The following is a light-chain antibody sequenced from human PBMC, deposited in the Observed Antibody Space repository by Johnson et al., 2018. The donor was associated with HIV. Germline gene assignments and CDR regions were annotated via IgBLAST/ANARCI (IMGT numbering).Light chain of an antibody. V-gene: IGLV1-51*01. CDR2: DNN. CDR3: GTWDNSLNVYV. Sequence: QSVLTQPPSVSAAPGQKVTISCSGSSSNIGNNYVSWYQQLPGRAPKLLIYDNNKRPSGIPDRFSGSKSGASATLDITGLQTGDEADYYCGTWDNSLNVYVFGTVTKVTVL. J-gene: IGLJ1*01. CDR1: SSNIGNNY.